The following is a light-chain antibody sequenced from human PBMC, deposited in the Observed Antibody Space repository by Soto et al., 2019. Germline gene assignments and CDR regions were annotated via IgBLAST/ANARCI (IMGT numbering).Light chain of an antibody. V-gene: IGLV2-14*01. J-gene: IGLJ1*01. CDR3: KSYTSSRTLV. Sequence: QSVLNKPAYVYGSPGQSITISCTGTNSDVGGYNYVSWYQQHPGKAPKLIIYEVSNRPSGVSNRFSGSKSGNTASLIIYGLQTEDEANYYCKSYTSSRTLVFGTGTKFTVL. CDR2: EVS. CDR1: NSDVGGYNY.